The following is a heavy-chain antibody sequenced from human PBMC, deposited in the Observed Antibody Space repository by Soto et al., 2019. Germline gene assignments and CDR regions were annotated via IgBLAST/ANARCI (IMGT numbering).Heavy chain of an antibody. J-gene: IGHJ3*02. Sequence: QLQLVQSGAEVKKPGASVKVSCKASGYTFSSFAITWVRQAPGQGLEWMGWISAYNENTNYAQKFQGRVTMTTDTSTSIAYMELRSLRSDDTAVYYCARGKVTFDIWGQGTMVTVSS. CDR1: GYTFSSFA. CDR3: ARGKVTFDI. D-gene: IGHD2-21*01. CDR2: ISAYNENT. V-gene: IGHV1-18*01.